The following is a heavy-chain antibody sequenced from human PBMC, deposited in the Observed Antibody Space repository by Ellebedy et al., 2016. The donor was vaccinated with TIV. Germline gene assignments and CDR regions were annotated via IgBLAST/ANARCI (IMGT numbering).Heavy chain of an antibody. Sequence: GESLKISWKGSGYSFTSYWISWVRQMPGKGLEWMGRIDPSDSYTNYSPSFQGHVTISADKSISTAYLQWSSLKASDTAMYYCARQPHDYGDYGDYWGQGTLVTVSS. V-gene: IGHV5-10-1*01. CDR1: GYSFTSYW. D-gene: IGHD4-17*01. CDR3: ARQPHDYGDYGDY. J-gene: IGHJ4*02. CDR2: IDPSDSYT.